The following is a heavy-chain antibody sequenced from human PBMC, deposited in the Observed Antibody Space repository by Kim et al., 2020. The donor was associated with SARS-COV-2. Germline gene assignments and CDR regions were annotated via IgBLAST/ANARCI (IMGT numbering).Heavy chain of an antibody. CDR1: GFTVSSNY. D-gene: IGHD1-26*01. Sequence: GGSLRLSCAASGFTVSSNYMSWVRQAPGKGLEWVSVIYSGGSTYYADSVKGRFTISRDNSKNTLYLQMISLRAEDTAVYYCARAPRPFSGSYYHYYYYMDVWGKGTTVTVSS. CDR2: IYSGGST. CDR3: ARAPRPFSGSYYHYYYYMDV. J-gene: IGHJ6*03. V-gene: IGHV3-66*01.